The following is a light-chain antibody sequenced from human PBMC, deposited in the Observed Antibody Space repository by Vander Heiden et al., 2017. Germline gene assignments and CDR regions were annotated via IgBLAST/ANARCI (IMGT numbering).Light chain of an antibody. J-gene: IGKJ2*01. Sequence: AIQLTQSPSSLSASVGARVTITCRASQGISSALAWYQQKPGKGPKLLIYDATSLETGVPLRFSGSGSGTDFTLTISSLQPEDAATYFCQQFSSYPRTFGQGTKLEIK. CDR2: DAT. CDR1: QGISSA. V-gene: IGKV1-13*02. CDR3: QQFSSYPRT.